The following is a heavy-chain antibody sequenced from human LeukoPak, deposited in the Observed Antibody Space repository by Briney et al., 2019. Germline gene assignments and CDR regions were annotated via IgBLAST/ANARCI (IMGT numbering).Heavy chain of an antibody. D-gene: IGHD3-10*01. J-gene: IGHJ6*03. CDR1: GFTFSSYA. CDR3: AKDSITMVRGATYYYYYYMDV. Sequence: PGGPLRLSCAASGFTFSSYAMSWVRQAPGKGLEWVSAISGSGGSTYYADSVKGRFTISRDNSKNTLYLQMNSLRAEDTAVYYCAKDSITMVRGATYYYYYYMDVWGKGTTVTVSS. CDR2: ISGSGGST. V-gene: IGHV3-23*01.